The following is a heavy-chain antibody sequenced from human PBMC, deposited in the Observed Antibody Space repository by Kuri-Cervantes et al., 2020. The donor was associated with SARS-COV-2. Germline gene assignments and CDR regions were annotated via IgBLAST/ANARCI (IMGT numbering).Heavy chain of an antibody. Sequence: ASVKVSCKAPGYTFTGYYMHWVRQAPGQGLEWMGWINPNSGGTNYAQKFQGRVTMTRDTSISTAYMELSRLRSDDTAVYYCARAAEDSSGYYYGVYDYWGQGTLVTVSS. V-gene: IGHV1-2*02. CDR1: GYTFTGYY. CDR2: INPNSGGT. D-gene: IGHD3-22*01. CDR3: ARAAEDSSGYYYGVYDY. J-gene: IGHJ4*02.